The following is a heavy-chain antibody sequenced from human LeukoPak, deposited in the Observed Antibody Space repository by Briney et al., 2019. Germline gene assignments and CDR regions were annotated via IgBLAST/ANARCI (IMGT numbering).Heavy chain of an antibody. CDR2: IHYIGRT. Sequence: RSGTLSLTCIVSGGSTPPFFGDWIRPPPGKGLEWVGYIHYIGRTNYNPSLKSRVAISVDRSEYQIYLKLNSVTAADTGVYYCARDQDQIEGYYYYGIYVWGKGATVTVSS. CDR3: ARDQDQIEGYYYYGIYV. D-gene: IGHD2-2*01. CDR1: GGSTPPFF. V-gene: IGHV4-59*01. J-gene: IGHJ6*01.